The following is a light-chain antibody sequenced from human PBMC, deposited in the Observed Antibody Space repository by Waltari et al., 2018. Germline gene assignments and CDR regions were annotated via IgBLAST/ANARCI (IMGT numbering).Light chain of an antibody. CDR1: QSVSSN. CDR2: GAS. CDR3: QQYNNWPFT. J-gene: IGKJ2*01. Sequence: EIVMTQSPATLSVSPGERATLSCRASQSVSSNLAWYQQKPGQAPRLLMYGASTRATGFPARFSGSGSGTEFTLTISSLQSEDFAVYYCQQYNNWPFTFGRGTKLEIK. V-gene: IGKV3-15*01.